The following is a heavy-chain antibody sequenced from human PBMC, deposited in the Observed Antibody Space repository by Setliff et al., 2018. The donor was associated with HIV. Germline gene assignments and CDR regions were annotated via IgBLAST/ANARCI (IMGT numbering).Heavy chain of an antibody. CDR2: IYSSGST. V-gene: IGHV4-4*09. Sequence: PSETLSLTCTVSGGSISSYYWSWIRQPPGKGLEWLGHIYSSGSTNYNPSLKSRVTISVDTSKNQFSLKLSSVTAADTAVYYCARNHYSSSSVGRLKNWFDPWGQGTLVTVSS. D-gene: IGHD6-6*01. J-gene: IGHJ5*02. CDR3: ARNHYSSSSVGRLKNWFDP. CDR1: GGSISSYY.